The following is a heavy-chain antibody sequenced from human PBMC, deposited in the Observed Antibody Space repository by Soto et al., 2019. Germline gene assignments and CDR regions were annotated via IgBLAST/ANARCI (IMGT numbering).Heavy chain of an antibody. CDR2: ISGSGGST. Sequence: GGSLRLSCAASGFTFSSYAISWVRQAPGKGLEWVSAISGSGGSTYYADSVKGRFTISRDNSKNTLYLQMNSLRAEDTAVYYCAPRGYDILTGYRTLDYWGQGTLVTVSS. CDR1: GFTFSSYA. J-gene: IGHJ4*02. CDR3: APRGYDILTGYRTLDY. D-gene: IGHD3-9*01. V-gene: IGHV3-23*01.